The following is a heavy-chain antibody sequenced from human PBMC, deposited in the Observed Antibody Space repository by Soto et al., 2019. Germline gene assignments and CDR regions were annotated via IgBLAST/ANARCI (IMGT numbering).Heavy chain of an antibody. J-gene: IGHJ4*02. CDR2: IRGKAYDGTT. D-gene: IGHD3-3*01. V-gene: IGHV3-49*03. CDR3: ARVGSGWDQLTYFDN. CDR1: GFTFGAYG. Sequence: PGGSLRLSCTASGFTFGAYGLSWFRQAPGKGLEWVGSIRGKAYDGTTEYAASVRGRFTISRDYSKSSASLQMNNLKTEDTAVYFCARVGSGWDQLTYFDNWGQGTLVTVSS.